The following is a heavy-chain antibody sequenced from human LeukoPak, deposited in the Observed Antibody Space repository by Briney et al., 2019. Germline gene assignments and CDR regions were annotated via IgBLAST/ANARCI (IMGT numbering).Heavy chain of an antibody. D-gene: IGHD1-26*01. CDR1: GFTFRSYA. J-gene: IGHJ4*02. V-gene: IGHV3-23*01. CDR2: ISGSGDST. CDR3: ARVRSGSIVVVSKYDS. Sequence: PGGSLRLSCAGSGFTFRSYAMSWVRQAPGKGLEWVSGISGSGDSTYYADSVKGRFTISRDNSKNTLYLQMNSLRVGDTAVYYCARVRSGSIVVVSKYDSWGQGTLVTVSS.